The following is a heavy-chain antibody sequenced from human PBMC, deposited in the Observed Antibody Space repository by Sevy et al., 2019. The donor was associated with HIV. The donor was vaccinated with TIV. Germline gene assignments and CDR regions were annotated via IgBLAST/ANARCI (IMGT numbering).Heavy chain of an antibody. CDR3: ARAGDYDSSGYYIYYYYGMDV. Sequence: ASLKVSCKASGCTFTSYDINWVRQATGQGLEWMGWMNPNSGNTGYAQKFQGRVTMTRNTSMSTAYMELSSLRSEDTAVYYCARAGDYDSSGYYIYYYYGMDVWGHGTTVTVSS. J-gene: IGHJ6*02. V-gene: IGHV1-8*01. CDR2: MNPNSGNT. D-gene: IGHD3-22*01. CDR1: GCTFTSYD.